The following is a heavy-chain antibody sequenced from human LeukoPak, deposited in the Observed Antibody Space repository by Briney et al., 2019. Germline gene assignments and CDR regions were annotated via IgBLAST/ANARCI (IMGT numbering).Heavy chain of an antibody. CDR3: ATQSYGSGSYYRADEYYYYYYGMDV. V-gene: IGHV1-3*01. D-gene: IGHD3-10*01. J-gene: IGHJ6*04. Sequence: ASVKVSCKASGYTFTSYAMHWVRQAPGQRLEWMGWINAGNGNTKYSQKFQGRVTITRDTSASTAYMELSSLRSEDTAVYYCATQSYGSGSYYRADEYYYYYYGMDVWGKGTTVTVSS. CDR2: INAGNGNT. CDR1: GYTFTSYA.